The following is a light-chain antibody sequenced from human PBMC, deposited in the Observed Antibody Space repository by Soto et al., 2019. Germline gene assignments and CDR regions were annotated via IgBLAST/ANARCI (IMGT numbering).Light chain of an antibody. CDR1: QSLLHSNGYNY. Sequence: DIVMTQSPISLPVTPGEPASISCRSSQSLLHSNGYNYLDWYLQKPGQSPQLLIYLGSNRASGVPDRFSGRGSGTDFTLKISRVEAEDVRVYYCMQALQTPSFCQGTKLEIK. CDR3: MQALQTPS. CDR2: LGS. J-gene: IGKJ2*01. V-gene: IGKV2-28*01.